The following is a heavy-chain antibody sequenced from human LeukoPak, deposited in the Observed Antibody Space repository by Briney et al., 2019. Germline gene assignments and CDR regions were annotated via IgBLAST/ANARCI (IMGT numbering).Heavy chain of an antibody. Sequence: GGSLRLSCAASGFTFSDYYMSWIRQAPGKGLEWVSYISSSGSTIYYADSVKGRFTISRDNAKNSLYLQMNSLRAEDTAVYYCARSGSWRFLEWLQEPHHFDPWGQGTLVTVSS. CDR2: ISSSGSTI. D-gene: IGHD3-3*01. J-gene: IGHJ5*02. V-gene: IGHV3-11*01. CDR1: GFTFSDYY. CDR3: ARSGSWRFLEWLQEPHHFDP.